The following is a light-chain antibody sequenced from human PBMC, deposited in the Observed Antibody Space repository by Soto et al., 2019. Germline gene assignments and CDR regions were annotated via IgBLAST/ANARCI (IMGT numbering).Light chain of an antibody. CDR3: CSYAGSSTYV. CDR1: SSDVGSYDF. J-gene: IGLJ1*01. CDR2: EVN. Sequence: QSVLTQPASVSGSPGQSITISCTGTSSDVGSYDFVSWYQHHPGKAPKLMIYEVNERPSGVSNRFSGSKSGNTASLTISGLQAEDEADYYCCSYAGSSTYVFGAGTKLTVL. V-gene: IGLV2-23*02.